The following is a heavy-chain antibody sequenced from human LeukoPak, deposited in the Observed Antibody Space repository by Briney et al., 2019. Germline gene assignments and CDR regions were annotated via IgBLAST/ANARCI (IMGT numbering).Heavy chain of an antibody. Sequence: SETLSLTCTVSGGSISSYYWSWIRQPAGNGLEWIGRIYTSGSTNYNPSLKSRVTMSVDTSKNQFSLKLSSVTAADTAVYYCARVIAAAGTPGFDYWGQGTLVTVSS. V-gene: IGHV4-4*07. J-gene: IGHJ4*02. CDR2: IYTSGST. CDR1: GGSISSYY. D-gene: IGHD6-13*01. CDR3: ARVIAAAGTPGFDY.